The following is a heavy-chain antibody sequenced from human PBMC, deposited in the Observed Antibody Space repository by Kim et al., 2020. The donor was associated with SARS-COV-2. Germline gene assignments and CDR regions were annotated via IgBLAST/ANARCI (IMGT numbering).Heavy chain of an antibody. D-gene: IGHD6-19*01. V-gene: IGHV4-59*01. CDR2: IYYSGST. CDR3: ALQSSGWYNYFDY. J-gene: IGHJ4*02. CDR1: GGSISSYY. Sequence: SETLSLTCTVSGGSISSYYWSWIRQPPGKGLEWIGYIYYSGSTNYNPSLKSRVTISVDTSKNQFSLKLSSVTAADTAVYYCALQSSGWYNYFDYWGQGTLVTVSS.